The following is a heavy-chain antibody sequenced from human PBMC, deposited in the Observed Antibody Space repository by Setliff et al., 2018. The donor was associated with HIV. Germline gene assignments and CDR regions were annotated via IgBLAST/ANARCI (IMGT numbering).Heavy chain of an antibody. CDR3: AAQGVL. V-gene: IGHV3-48*04. J-gene: IGHJ4*02. CDR2: ISSSGTSL. CDR1: GFAFSTYA. Sequence: GGSLRLSCAASGFAFSTYAMSWVRQAPGKGLQWVSYISSSGTSLHYADSVKGRFTISRDNSRNSFYLQMTSLRVDDTAVYYCAAQGVLWGQGALVTVSS.